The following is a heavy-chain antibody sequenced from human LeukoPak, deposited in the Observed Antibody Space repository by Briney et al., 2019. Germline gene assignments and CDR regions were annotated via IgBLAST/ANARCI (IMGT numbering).Heavy chain of an antibody. CDR1: RFTFSSHW. Sequence: GGSLRLSCVASRFTFSSHWMSWVRQAPGKGLEWVANIKQDGSEKYYVDSVKGRFTISRDNAKHSLYLQMNSLRAEDTAVYYCARSKGENYYDFWSGYGYWGQGTLVTVSS. CDR2: IKQDGSEK. CDR3: ARSKGENYYDFWSGYGY. D-gene: IGHD3-3*01. V-gene: IGHV3-7*01. J-gene: IGHJ4*02.